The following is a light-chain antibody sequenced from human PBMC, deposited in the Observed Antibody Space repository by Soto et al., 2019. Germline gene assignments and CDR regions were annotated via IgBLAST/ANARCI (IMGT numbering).Light chain of an antibody. V-gene: IGKV2-28*01. Sequence: DIVLTQSPLSLPVTPGEPASISCRSSQSLLQRDGNNHLDWYLQKPGQSPQLLISLASNRASGVPERFSGGGTGTDFTLKISRVAAADVGIYYCMQLMQTQWTFGQATKVDIK. CDR2: LAS. CDR1: QSLLQRDGNNH. J-gene: IGKJ1*01. CDR3: MQLMQTQWT.